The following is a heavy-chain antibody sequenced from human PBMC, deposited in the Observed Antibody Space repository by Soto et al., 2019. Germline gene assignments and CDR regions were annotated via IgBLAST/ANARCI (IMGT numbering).Heavy chain of an antibody. D-gene: IGHD6-19*01. J-gene: IGHJ4*02. V-gene: IGHV1-3*01. Sequence: ASVKVSCKASGYTFTNYAMHWVRQAPGQRLEWMGWISAGNGNTKYAQKFQGRVTMTTDTSASTAYMELRSLRSDDTAVYYCARMAAVAGQLGVADYFDYWGQGTLVTVS. CDR3: ARMAAVAGQLGVADYFDY. CDR1: GYTFTNYA. CDR2: ISAGNGNT.